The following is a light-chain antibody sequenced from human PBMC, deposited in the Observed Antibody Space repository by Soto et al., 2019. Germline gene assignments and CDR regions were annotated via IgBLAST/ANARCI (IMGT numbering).Light chain of an antibody. Sequence: IVLTQSPATLSVSPGERATLSCRASQSVSSNLAWHQQRPGQAPRLLIYGASTRATGVPARFSGGGSGTEFTLTLSSLQSEDFAVYYCQQYKDWPTFGQGTRLEIK. CDR2: GAS. J-gene: IGKJ5*01. V-gene: IGKV3D-15*01. CDR3: QQYKDWPT. CDR1: QSVSSN.